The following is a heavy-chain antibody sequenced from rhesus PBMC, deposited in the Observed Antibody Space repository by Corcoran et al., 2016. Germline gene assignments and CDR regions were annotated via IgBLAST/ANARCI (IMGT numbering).Heavy chain of an antibody. CDR3: ARGRTLGFDY. D-gene: IGHD2-39*01. Sequence: EVQLVQSGEEVKRPGESLTISCKTCGYIFNKIWIRWVRHMSGKGRECMGAIDPSNSDARYSPSFQGQVTISAHTSITTAYLQWSSLKASDTATYYCARGRTLGFDYWGQGVLVTVSS. V-gene: IGHV5-20*02. J-gene: IGHJ4*01. CDR1: GYIFNKIW. CDR2: IDPSNSDA.